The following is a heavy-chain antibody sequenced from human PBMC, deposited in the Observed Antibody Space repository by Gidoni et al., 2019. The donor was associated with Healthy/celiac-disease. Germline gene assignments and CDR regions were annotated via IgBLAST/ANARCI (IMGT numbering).Heavy chain of an antibody. CDR1: GGSISSYY. CDR2: IYYSGST. Sequence: QVQLQESGPGLVKPSETLSLTCPVSGGSISSYYWSWIRQPPGKGLEWIGYIYYSGSTNYNPSLKSRVTISVDTSKNQFSLKLSSVTAADTAVYYCARLTWELRFDYWGQGTLVTVSS. D-gene: IGHD1-26*01. J-gene: IGHJ4*02. CDR3: ARLTWELRFDY. V-gene: IGHV4-59*08.